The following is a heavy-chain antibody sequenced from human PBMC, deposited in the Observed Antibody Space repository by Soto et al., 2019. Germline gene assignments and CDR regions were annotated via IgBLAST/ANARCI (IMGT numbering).Heavy chain of an antibody. V-gene: IGHV3-15*07. D-gene: IGHD2-15*01. CDR1: GFTFTSAW. J-gene: IGHJ4*02. Sequence: EVQLVVSGGGLVKPRGSLRFSWAASGFTFTSAWMNWVRQAPGQGLEWVGRIKSKSEGGSTDYAAPVKGRFTISRDDSKTTLYLQMNSLKTEDTAVYYCTSDQGGEVVVDYWGQGTLVTVSS. CDR3: TSDQGGEVVVDY. CDR2: IKSKSEGGST.